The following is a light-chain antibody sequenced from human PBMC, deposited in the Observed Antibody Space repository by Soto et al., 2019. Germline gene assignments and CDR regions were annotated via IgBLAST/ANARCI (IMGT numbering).Light chain of an antibody. V-gene: IGKV1-6*01. CDR3: LQDYTYPRT. CDR1: QGIRHD. J-gene: IGKJ4*01. Sequence: IQMTQSPSSLSVSVGDRVTITCRASQGIRHDLGWYQQKPGKAPELLIYAASILQSGVPSRFSGSGSGTDFTLTITSLQHEDFEIYYCLQDYTYPRTLGVGTKVDIK. CDR2: AAS.